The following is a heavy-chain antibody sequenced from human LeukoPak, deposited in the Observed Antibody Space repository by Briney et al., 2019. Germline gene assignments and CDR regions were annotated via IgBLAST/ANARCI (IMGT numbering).Heavy chain of an antibody. Sequence: TETLSLTCTVSGDSISRYYWSWIRQPAGKGLEWIGRIYTSDSSNYNPSLKSRVTISVDTSKNQFSLKLSSVTAADTAVYYCARTASGGYYYDYWGQGTLVTVSS. CDR2: IYTSDSS. CDR3: ARTASGGYYYDY. V-gene: IGHV4-4*07. CDR1: GDSISRYY. D-gene: IGHD2-8*02. J-gene: IGHJ4*02.